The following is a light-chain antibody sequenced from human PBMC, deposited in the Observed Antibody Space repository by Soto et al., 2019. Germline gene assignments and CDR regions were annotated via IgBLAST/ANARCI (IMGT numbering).Light chain of an antibody. J-gene: IGKJ4*01. CDR3: QQRSKWPLT. Sequence: IVLTQSQATLSVSSGERATLSCLASQSVSSYLAWYQQKPGQAPRLLIYGASTMATGIPARFSGSGSGTDFTLTISSLEPEDFAVYYCQQRSKWPLTFGGGTKVDI. CDR1: QSVSSY. V-gene: IGKV3-11*01. CDR2: GAS.